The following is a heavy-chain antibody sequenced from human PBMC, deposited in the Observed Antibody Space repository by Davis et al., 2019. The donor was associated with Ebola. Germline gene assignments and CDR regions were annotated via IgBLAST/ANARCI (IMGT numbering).Heavy chain of an antibody. V-gene: IGHV3-33*01. CDR1: GFNFRSYG. J-gene: IGHJ4*02. CDR3: ASPDCSGANCYSVYIKN. Sequence: GESLKISCAASGFNFRSYGMHWVRQAPDKGLEWVAVIWYDGSRKYYGDSVKGRFTISRDNSNNLLYLQMNSLRAEDTAVYYCASPDCSGANCYSVYIKNWGQGTLVTVSS. CDR2: IWYDGSRK. D-gene: IGHD2-15*01.